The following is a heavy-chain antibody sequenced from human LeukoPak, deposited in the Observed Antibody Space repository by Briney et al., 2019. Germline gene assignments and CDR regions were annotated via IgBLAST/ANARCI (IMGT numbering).Heavy chain of an antibody. V-gene: IGHV3-7*03. CDR3: ATSGYSGYGIDY. CDR2: IKQDGSDT. Sequence: GGSLRLSCAVSGFTFSSYWMTWVRLAPGKGLEWVANIKQDGSDTYSVDSVKGRFTISRDNAKNSLYLEMNSLRVEDTAVYYCATSGYSGYGIDYWGQGTLVAVSS. CDR1: GFTFSSYW. D-gene: IGHD5-12*01. J-gene: IGHJ4*02.